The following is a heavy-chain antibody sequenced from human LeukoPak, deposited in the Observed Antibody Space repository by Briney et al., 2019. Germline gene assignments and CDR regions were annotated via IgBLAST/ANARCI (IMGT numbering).Heavy chain of an antibody. Sequence: VSSAPSGGTPSVCAISCVPETPRQRNEWLGEVIPIFGTATYAQKFQGRVTITTDESTSTAYMELSSLRSEDTAVYYCARGHSGWYYYYYLDVWGKGTTVTVSS. J-gene: IGHJ6*03. D-gene: IGHD3-9*01. CDR2: VIPIFGTA. CDR3: ARGHSGWYYYYYLDV. V-gene: IGHV1-69*05. CDR1: GGTPSVCA.